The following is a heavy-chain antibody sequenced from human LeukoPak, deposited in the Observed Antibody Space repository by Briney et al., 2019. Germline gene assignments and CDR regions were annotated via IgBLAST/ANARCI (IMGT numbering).Heavy chain of an antibody. J-gene: IGHJ5*02. V-gene: IGHV1-69*06. D-gene: IGHD5-24*01. CDR3: ARVKDGYPPMGFDP. Sequence: GASVKVSCKASGGTFSSYAIGWVRQAPGQGLEWMGGIIPIYGTANYAQKFQGRVTITADKSTSTAYMELSSLRSEDTAVYYCARVKDGYPPMGFDPWGQGTLVTVSS. CDR2: IIPIYGTA. CDR1: GGTFSSYA.